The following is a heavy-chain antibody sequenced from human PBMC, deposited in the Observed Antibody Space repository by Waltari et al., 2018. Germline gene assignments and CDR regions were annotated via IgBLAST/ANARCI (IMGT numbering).Heavy chain of an antibody. CDR3: ARDHPVSIFGVAPGWFDP. J-gene: IGHJ5*02. CDR2: IYYSGST. D-gene: IGHD3-3*01. V-gene: IGHV4-59*01. Sequence: QVQLQESGPGLVKPSETLSLTCTVSGGSISSYYWSWIRQPPGKGLEWIGYIYYSGSTNYNPSLKSRVTIAVDTSKNQCSLKLSSVTAADTAVYYCARDHPVSIFGVAPGWFDPWGQGTLVTVSS. CDR1: GGSISSYY.